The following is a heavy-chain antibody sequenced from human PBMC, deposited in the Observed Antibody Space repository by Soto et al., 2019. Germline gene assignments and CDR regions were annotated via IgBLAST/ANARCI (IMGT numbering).Heavy chain of an antibody. J-gene: IGHJ4*02. CDR2: IIPILGIA. D-gene: IGHD3-9*01. CDR1: GGTFSSYT. CDR3: ARSNYDILTGYYYFDY. Sequence: SVKVSCKASGGTFSSYTISWVRQAPGQGLEWMGRIIPILGIANYAQKFQGRVTITADKSTSTAYMEPSSLRSEDTAVYYCARSNYDILTGYYYFDYWGQGTLVTVSS. V-gene: IGHV1-69*02.